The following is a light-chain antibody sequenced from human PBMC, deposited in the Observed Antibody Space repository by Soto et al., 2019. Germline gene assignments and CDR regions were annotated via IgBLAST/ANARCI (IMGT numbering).Light chain of an antibody. CDR1: SNDFGGYNY. CDR2: EIS. CDR3: SSYTSSNTWV. Sequence: QSVLTQPASVSGSPGQSITISCTGTSNDFGGYNYVSWYQHLPGKAPKLMIYEISNRPSGVSNRFSGSKSGNTASLTISGLQAEDEADYYCSSYTSSNTWVFGGGTKVTVL. V-gene: IGLV2-14*01. J-gene: IGLJ3*02.